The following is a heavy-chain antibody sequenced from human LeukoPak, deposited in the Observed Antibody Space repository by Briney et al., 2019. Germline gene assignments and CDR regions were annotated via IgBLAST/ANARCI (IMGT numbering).Heavy chain of an antibody. J-gene: IGHJ4*02. CDR1: GGSFSGYH. CDR2: INHSGST. D-gene: IGHD3-9*01. V-gene: IGHV4-34*01. Sequence: SETLSLTCAVYGGSFSGYHWSWIRQPPGKGLEWIGEINHSGSTNYNPSLKSRVTISVDTSKNQFSLKLSSVTAADTAVYYCARTFDWQFDYWGQGTLVTVSS. CDR3: ARTFDWQFDY.